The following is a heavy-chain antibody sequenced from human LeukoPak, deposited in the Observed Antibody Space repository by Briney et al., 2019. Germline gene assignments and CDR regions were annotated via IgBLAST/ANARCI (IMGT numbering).Heavy chain of an antibody. D-gene: IGHD1-1*01. CDR1: GGSIRSSYYY. CDR2: ISSSGSTI. Sequence: LSLTCTVSGGSIRSSYYYWGWIRQAPGKGLEWVSYISSSGSTIYYADSVKGRFTISRDNAKNSLYLQMNSLRAEDTAVYYCARGQPTPGPNDYWGQGTLVTVSS. J-gene: IGHJ4*02. CDR3: ARGQPTPGPNDY. V-gene: IGHV3-11*01.